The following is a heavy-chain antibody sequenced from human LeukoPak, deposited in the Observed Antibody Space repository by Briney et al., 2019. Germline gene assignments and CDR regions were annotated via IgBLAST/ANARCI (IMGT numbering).Heavy chain of an antibody. CDR3: AKDSHIVVVVAAPDYGMDV. D-gene: IGHD2-15*01. CDR2: IRYDGSNK. CDR1: GFTFSSYG. Sequence: PGGSLRLSCAASGFTFSSYGMHWVRQAPGKGLEWVAFIRYDGSNKYYADSVKGRFTISRDNSKNTLYLQMNSLRAEDTAVYYCAKDSHIVVVVAAPDYGMDVWGQGTTVTVSS. V-gene: IGHV3-30*02. J-gene: IGHJ6*02.